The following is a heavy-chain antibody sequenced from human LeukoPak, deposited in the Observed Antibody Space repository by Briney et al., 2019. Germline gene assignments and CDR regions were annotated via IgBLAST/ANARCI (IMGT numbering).Heavy chain of an antibody. D-gene: IGHD5-12*01. CDR1: GYTFTSYA. J-gene: IGHJ4*02. Sequence: ASVKVSCKASGYTFTSYAMHWVRQAPGQRLEWMGWINAGNGNTKYSQKFQGRVTMTTDTSTSTAYMELRSLRSDDTAVYYCARVAWHAPDYWGQGTLVTVSS. CDR3: ARVAWHAPDY. CDR2: INAGNGNT. V-gene: IGHV1-3*01.